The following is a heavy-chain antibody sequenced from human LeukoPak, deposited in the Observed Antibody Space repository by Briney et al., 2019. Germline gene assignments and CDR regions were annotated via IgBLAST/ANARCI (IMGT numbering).Heavy chain of an antibody. CDR1: GFTFSSYS. CDR2: ISSSSSYI. CDR3: ASHGDYTDY. D-gene: IGHD4-17*01. Sequence: GGSLRLSYAASGFTFSSYSMNWVRQAPGKGLEWVSSISSSSSYIYYADSVKGRFTISRDNAKNSLYLQMHSLRAEDTAVYYCASHGDYTDYWGQGTLVTVSS. J-gene: IGHJ4*02. V-gene: IGHV3-21*01.